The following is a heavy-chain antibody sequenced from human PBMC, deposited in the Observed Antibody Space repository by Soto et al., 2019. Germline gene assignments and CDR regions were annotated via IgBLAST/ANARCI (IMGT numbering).Heavy chain of an antibody. V-gene: IGHV3-23*01. CDR1: GFPFCRSA. J-gene: IGHJ4*02. CDR3: AKVGRYCSDGSCYYFDY. Sequence: GSLRLSCAAPGFPFCRSALSRGRQAPGEGLEWVSAISGSGGSTYYADSVKGRFTISRDNSKNTLYLQMNSLRAEDTAVYYCAKVGRYCSDGSCYYFDYWGQGTLVTVSS. D-gene: IGHD2-15*01. CDR2: ISGSGGST.